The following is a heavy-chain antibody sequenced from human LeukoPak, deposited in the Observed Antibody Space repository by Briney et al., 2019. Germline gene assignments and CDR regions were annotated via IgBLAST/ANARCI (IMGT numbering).Heavy chain of an antibody. CDR1: GVSISSSS. CDR3: ASTFAPPGVVAAMGY. J-gene: IGHJ4*02. D-gene: IGHD2-15*01. CDR2: ISSSRSYI. V-gene: IGHV3-21*01. Sequence: PSETLSLTCTVSGVSISSSSYYWGWIRQPPGKGLEWVSSISSSRSYIYYPDSEKGRFTISRDNAKNSLYLQMNSLRAEDTAVYYCASTFAPPGVVAAMGYWGQGTLVTVSS.